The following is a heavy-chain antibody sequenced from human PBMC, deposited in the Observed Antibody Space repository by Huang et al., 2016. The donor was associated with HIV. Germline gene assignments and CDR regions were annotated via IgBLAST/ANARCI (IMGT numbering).Heavy chain of an antibody. V-gene: IGHV1-8*01. CDR1: GYTFSFHD. Sequence: QEQLVQSGAEVKKPGASVTVSCKASGYTFSFHDVHWVRQVSGQGLGGMGGANPMSGNKGDERKFQGRVTMTTNTSGTTAYMELRSLTSEDTAVYFCARGPLHRAIMNWGEGFDDGWRTGFDPWGQGTLVIVTS. CDR2: ANPMSGNK. J-gene: IGHJ5*02. CDR3: ARGPLHRAIMNWGEGFDDGWRTGFDP. D-gene: IGHD7-27*01.